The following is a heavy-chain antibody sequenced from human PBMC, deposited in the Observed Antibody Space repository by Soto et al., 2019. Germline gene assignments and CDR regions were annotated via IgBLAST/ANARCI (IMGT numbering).Heavy chain of an antibody. Sequence: PSETLSLTCTVSGGSISGSSYYWGWIRQPPGKGLEWIGSIYYSGSTYYNPSLKSRVTISVDTSKNQFSLKLSSVTAADTAVYYCAGVVVAATRIFWFDPWGQGTLVTVSS. CDR3: AGVVVAATRIFWFDP. V-gene: IGHV4-39*01. D-gene: IGHD2-15*01. CDR1: GGSISGSSYY. CDR2: IYYSGST. J-gene: IGHJ5*02.